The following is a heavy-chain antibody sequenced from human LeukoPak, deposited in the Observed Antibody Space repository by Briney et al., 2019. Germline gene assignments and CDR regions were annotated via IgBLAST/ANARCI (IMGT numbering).Heavy chain of an antibody. CDR2: FDPEEGET. Sequence: ASGKVSCKVSGHSLAELAMHWVRQAPGKGLEWGGGFDPEEGETFYAQEVLGRVSMTEDTSTDTAYMELSSLTSEDTAVYYCAILPLTVVTPLDVWGQGTTVTVSS. V-gene: IGHV1-24*01. CDR3: AILPLTVVTPLDV. CDR1: GHSLAELA. D-gene: IGHD4-23*01. J-gene: IGHJ6*02.